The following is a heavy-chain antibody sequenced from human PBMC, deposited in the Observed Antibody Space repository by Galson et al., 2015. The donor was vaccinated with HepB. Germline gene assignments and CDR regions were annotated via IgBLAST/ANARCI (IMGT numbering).Heavy chain of an antibody. CDR2: ISNDGRSE. J-gene: IGHJ4*02. Sequence: SLRLSCAASGFTFSSYAMHWVRQAPGKGLEWVAVISNDGRSEWLADSVKGRFTISRDNSKNTLYLQMDSLRPEDTAVYYCARDSPLWLHLIHYWGQGTLVTVSS. CDR1: GFTFSSYA. D-gene: IGHD5-18*01. CDR3: ARDSPLWLHLIHY. V-gene: IGHV3-30*04.